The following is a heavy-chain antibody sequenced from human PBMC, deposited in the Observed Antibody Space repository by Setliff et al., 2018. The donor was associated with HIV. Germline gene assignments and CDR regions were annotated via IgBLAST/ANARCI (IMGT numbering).Heavy chain of an antibody. D-gene: IGHD6-19*01. CDR3: ARAYYSSGSADY. CDR2: IKQNGSEK. V-gene: IGHV3-7*01. CDR1: GFTFSNYW. Sequence: QPGGSLRLSCAASGFTFSNYWMSWVRQAPGKGLEWVANIKQNGSEKYYVDSVKGRFTISRDNARNSLYLHMNSLTADDTAVYYCARAYYSSGSADYWGQGTLVTVSS. J-gene: IGHJ4*02.